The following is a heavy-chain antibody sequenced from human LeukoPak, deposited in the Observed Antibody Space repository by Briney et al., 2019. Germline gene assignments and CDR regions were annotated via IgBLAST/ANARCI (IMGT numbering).Heavy chain of an antibody. CDR1: GFTFSSYA. CDR3: ARVGYSYPIGY. V-gene: IGHV4-34*01. J-gene: IGHJ4*02. Sequence: PGGSLRLSCAASGFTFSSYAMSWVRQPPGKGLEWIGEINHSGSTNYNPSLKSRVTISVDTSKNQFSLKLSSVTAADTAVYYCARVGYSYPIGYWGQGTLVTVSS. D-gene: IGHD5-18*01. CDR2: INHSGST.